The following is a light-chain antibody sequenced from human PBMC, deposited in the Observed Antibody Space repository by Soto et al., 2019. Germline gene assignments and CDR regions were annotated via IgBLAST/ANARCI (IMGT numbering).Light chain of an antibody. CDR2: ATS. V-gene: IGKV1-27*01. J-gene: IGKJ3*01. CDR1: QGCSNY. Sequence: DIQRTQSPSSLYAAGGDRVTITCRARQGCSNYLAWYQQKPGKVPMLLIYATSTLQSGVPSRFSGSGSGTDFTLTISSLQTEDGANDYCQKYNDVPFTFGPGTKVDIK. CDR3: QKYNDVPFT.